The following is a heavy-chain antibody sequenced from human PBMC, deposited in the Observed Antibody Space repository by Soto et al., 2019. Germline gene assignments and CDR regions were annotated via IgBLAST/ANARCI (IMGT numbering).Heavy chain of an antibody. CDR2: ISSSGSTI. D-gene: IGHD2-8*01. Sequence: GGSLRLSCAASGFTFSSYEMNWVRQAPGKGLEWVSYISSSGSTIYYADSVKGRFTTSRDNAKNSLYLQMNSLRAEDTAVYYCARGARAFVRDIVLMVYAAGGAFDIWGQGTMVTVSS. J-gene: IGHJ3*02. CDR1: GFTFSSYE. CDR3: ARGARAFVRDIVLMVYAAGGAFDI. V-gene: IGHV3-48*03.